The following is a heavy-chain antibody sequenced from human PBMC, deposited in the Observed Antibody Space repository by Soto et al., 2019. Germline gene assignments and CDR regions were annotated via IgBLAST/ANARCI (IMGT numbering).Heavy chain of an antibody. D-gene: IGHD3-10*01. CDR2: IDGSGGIT. V-gene: IGHV3-23*01. J-gene: IGHJ5*02. CDR3: VKNSGWFNT. CDR1: GFTFGTTD. Sequence: QLLQSGGGLVQPGGSLTLSCAASGFTFGTTDMSWVRQAPGEGLEWVSTIDGSGGITYYADSVKGRFTISRDNSRNTGYLQMNSLRGDDTALYSCVKNSGWFNTWGQGALVTVSS.